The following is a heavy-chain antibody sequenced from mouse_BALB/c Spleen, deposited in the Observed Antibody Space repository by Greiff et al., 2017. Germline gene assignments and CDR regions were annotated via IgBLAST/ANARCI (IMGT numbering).Heavy chain of an antibody. Sequence: VQLQQSGAELVKPGASVKLSCTASGFNIKDTYMHWVKQRPEQGLEWIGRIDPANGNTKYDPKFQGKATITADTSSNTAYLQLSSLTSEDTAVYYCAKAPIYYYGSSYWYFDVWGAGTTVTVSS. J-gene: IGHJ1*01. CDR3: AKAPIYYYGSSYWYFDV. CDR1: GFNIKDTY. CDR2: IDPANGNT. V-gene: IGHV14-3*02. D-gene: IGHD1-1*01.